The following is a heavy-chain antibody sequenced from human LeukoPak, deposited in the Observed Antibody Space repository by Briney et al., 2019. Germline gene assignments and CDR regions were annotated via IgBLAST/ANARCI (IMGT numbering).Heavy chain of an antibody. D-gene: IGHD6-19*01. CDR3: ARDLRPSSGWLESYYYYMDV. J-gene: IGHJ6*03. Sequence: EASVKVSCKASGYTFTSYGISWVRQAPGQGLEGMGWISVNNGNTNYAQKLQGRVTMTTDTSTSTAYMELRSLRSDDTAVYHCARDLRPSSGWLESYYYYMDVWGKGTTVTVSS. CDR1: GYTFTSYG. V-gene: IGHV1-18*01. CDR2: ISVNNGNT.